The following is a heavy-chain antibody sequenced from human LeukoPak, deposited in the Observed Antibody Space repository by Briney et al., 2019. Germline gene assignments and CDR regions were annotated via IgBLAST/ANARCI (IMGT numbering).Heavy chain of an antibody. D-gene: IGHD2-21*02. V-gene: IGHV3-74*01. J-gene: IGHJ4*02. Sequence: GGSLRLSCAASGFTFSSYWMHWVRQPPGKGLVWVSRINSDGSSTNYADSVKGRFTISRDNAQNTLYLQMNSLRAEDTAVYYCAKDPGGGDWWYFDYWGQGALVTVSS. CDR1: GFTFSSYW. CDR3: AKDPGGGDWWYFDY. CDR2: INSDGSST.